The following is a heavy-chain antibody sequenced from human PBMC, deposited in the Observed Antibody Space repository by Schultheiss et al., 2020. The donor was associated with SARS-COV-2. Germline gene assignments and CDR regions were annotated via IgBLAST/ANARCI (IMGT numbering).Heavy chain of an antibody. Sequence: GGSLRLSCAASGFTFSSYSMNWVRQAPGKGLEWVSSISSSSSYIYYADSVKGRFTISRDNAKNSLYLQMDSLRAEDTAVYYCARDSSTWQPLNFWGQGTLVTVSS. V-gene: IGHV3-21*01. CDR2: ISSSSSYI. CDR3: ARDSSTWQPLNF. CDR1: GFTFSSYS. D-gene: IGHD6-13*01. J-gene: IGHJ4*02.